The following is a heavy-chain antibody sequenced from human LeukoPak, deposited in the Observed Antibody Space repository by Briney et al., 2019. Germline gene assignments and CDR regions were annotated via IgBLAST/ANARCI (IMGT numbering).Heavy chain of an antibody. V-gene: IGHV4-38-2*02. CDR3: ARPATYIVVVPAARDGDAFDI. CDR2: IYYSGST. J-gene: IGHJ3*02. Sequence: SETLSLTCTVSGYSISSGYYWGWIRQPPGKGLEWIGSIYYSGSTYYNPSLKSRVTISVDTSKNQFSLKLSSVTAADTAVYYCARPATYIVVVPAARDGDAFDIWGQGTMVTVSS. D-gene: IGHD2-2*01. CDR1: GYSISSGYY.